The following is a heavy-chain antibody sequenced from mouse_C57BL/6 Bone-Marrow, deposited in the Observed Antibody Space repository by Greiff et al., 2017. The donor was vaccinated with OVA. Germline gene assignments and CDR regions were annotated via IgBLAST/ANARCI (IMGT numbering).Heavy chain of an antibody. D-gene: IGHD1-1*01. J-gene: IGHJ2*01. CDR1: GYTFTSYW. V-gene: IGHV1-5*01. CDR2: IYPGNSDT. CDR3: TRRLRYPYYFDY. Sequence: EVQLQQSGTVLARPGASVKMSCKTSGYTFTSYWMHWVKQRPGQGLEWIGAIYPGNSDTSYNQKFKGKAKLTAVTSASTAYMELSSLTNEGSAVYYCTRRLRYPYYFDYWGQGTTLTVSS.